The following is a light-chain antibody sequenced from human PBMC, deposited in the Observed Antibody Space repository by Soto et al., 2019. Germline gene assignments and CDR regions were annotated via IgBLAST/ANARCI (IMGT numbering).Light chain of an antibody. CDR1: QSVRARY. V-gene: IGKV3-20*01. CDR2: DAS. J-gene: IGKJ5*01. CDR3: QQYGTSPIT. Sequence: EIVLTQSPGTLSLSPGERPTLSCRASQSVRARYLAWYQQKPGQAPRLLIYDASSRATGIPDRFSGSGSGTDFTLTINRLEPEDFAVYYCQQYGTSPITFGQGTRLEIK.